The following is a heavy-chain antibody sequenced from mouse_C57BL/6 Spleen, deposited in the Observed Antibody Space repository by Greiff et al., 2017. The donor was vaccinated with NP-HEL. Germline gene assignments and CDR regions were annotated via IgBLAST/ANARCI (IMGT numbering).Heavy chain of an antibody. D-gene: IGHD2-4*01. Sequence: VQLQQSGPELVKPGASVKISCKASGYAFSSSWMNWVKQRPGKGLEWIGRIYPGDGDTNYNGKFKGKATLTADKSSSTAYMQLSSLTSEDSAVYFGARNDYGVFDYWGQGTTLTVSS. V-gene: IGHV1-82*01. CDR1: GYAFSSSW. CDR2: IYPGDGDT. J-gene: IGHJ2*01. CDR3: ARNDYGVFDY.